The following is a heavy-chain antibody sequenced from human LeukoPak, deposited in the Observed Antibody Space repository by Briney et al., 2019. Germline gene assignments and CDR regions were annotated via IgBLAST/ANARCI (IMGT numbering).Heavy chain of an antibody. CDR1: GFTFSTYA. D-gene: IGHD3-10*01. Sequence: PGGSLRLSCAASGFTFSTYAMSWVRQAPGKGLECVSSISGRDGSTYYADSMKGRFTISRDNAKNSLYLQMNSLRAADTALYYCARAKYYYGSGSYGTRWYMDVWGKGTTVTVSS. CDR2: ISGRDGST. J-gene: IGHJ6*03. V-gene: IGHV3-23*01. CDR3: ARAKYYYGSGSYGTRWYMDV.